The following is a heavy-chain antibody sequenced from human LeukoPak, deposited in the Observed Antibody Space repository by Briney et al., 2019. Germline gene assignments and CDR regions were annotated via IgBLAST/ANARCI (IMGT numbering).Heavy chain of an antibody. CDR3: ARGRDGYNWGNDY. Sequence: GGSLRLSCAASGFTFSDCYMNWIRQTPGKGLEWVSYISSSGSSIYYTDSVKGRFTISRDNAKNSLYLQMNSLRAEDTAVYYCARGRDGYNWGNDYWGQGTLVTVSS. J-gene: IGHJ4*02. D-gene: IGHD5-24*01. V-gene: IGHV3-11*01. CDR2: ISSSGSSI. CDR1: GFTFSDCY.